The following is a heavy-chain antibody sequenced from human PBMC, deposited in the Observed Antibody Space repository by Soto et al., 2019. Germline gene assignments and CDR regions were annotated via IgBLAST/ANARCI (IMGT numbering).Heavy chain of an antibody. CDR2: IDVNT. D-gene: IGHD4-4*01. CDR3: ARESMSYDYSNLRY. J-gene: IGHJ4*02. CDR1: GYTFTSYG. Sequence: QVQLVQSGAEVKQPGASVKVYCKGSGYTFTSYGISWVRQAPGQGLEWMGWIDVNTNYAQKFQGRVTMTTDTSTSTAYLELRSLRSDDTAVYYCARESMSYDYSNLRYWGQGTQVTVSS. V-gene: IGHV1-18*04.